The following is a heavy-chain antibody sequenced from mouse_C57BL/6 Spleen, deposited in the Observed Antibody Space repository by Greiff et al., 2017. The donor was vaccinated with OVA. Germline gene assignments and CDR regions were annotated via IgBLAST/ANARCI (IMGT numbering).Heavy chain of an antibody. D-gene: IGHD1-1*01. V-gene: IGHV2-6*03. J-gene: IGHJ1*03. CDR3: ARRAVERGYWYFDV. Sequence: VHLVESGPGLVAPSQSLSITCTVSGFSLTSYGVHWVRQPPGKGLEWLVVIWSDGSTTYNSALKSRLSISKDNSKSQVFLKMNSLQTDDTAMYYCARRAVERGYWYFDVWGTGTPVTVSS. CDR2: IWSDGST. CDR1: GFSLTSYG.